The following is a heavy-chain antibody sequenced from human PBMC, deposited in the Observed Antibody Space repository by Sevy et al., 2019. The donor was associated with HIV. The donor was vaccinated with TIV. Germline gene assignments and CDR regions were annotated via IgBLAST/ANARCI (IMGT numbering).Heavy chain of an antibody. D-gene: IGHD6-13*01. CDR3: AKGDSTFYGMAV. V-gene: IGHV3-23*01. CDR1: GFTFSTYT. CDR2: ISGSGGST. J-gene: IGHJ6*02. Sequence: GGSLRLSCAASGFTFSTYTMNWVRQAPGKGLEWVAAISGSGGSTYYADSVKGRFTISRDKSKNTLYLQMNNLRAEDTAVYYCAKGDSTFYGMAVWGQGTTVTVSS.